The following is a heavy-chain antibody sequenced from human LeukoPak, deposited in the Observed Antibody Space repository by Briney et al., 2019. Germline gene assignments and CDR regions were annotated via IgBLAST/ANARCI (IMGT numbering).Heavy chain of an antibody. D-gene: IGHD3-3*01. V-gene: IGHV4-34*01. CDR3: ARTLTIFPVFCMDV. Sequence: PSETLSLTCAVYGGSFGGYYWSWIRQPPGKGLEWIGEINHSGSTNYNPSLKSRVTISVDTSKNQFSLKLSSVTAADTAVYYCARTLTIFPVFCMDVWGKGTTVTVSS. CDR1: GGSFGGYY. J-gene: IGHJ6*04. CDR2: INHSGST.